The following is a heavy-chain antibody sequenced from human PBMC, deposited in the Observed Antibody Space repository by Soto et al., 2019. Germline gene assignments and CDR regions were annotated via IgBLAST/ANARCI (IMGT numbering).Heavy chain of an antibody. Sequence: LPLNCTVSGGAISRSSYYWGWIRQPPGKGLEWIGSIYYSGSTYYNPSLKSRVTISVDTSKNQFSLKLSSVTAADTAVYYCARLGYSDVYPYCGQGSLVTVSS. CDR1: GGAISRSSYY. J-gene: IGHJ1*01. CDR2: IYYSGST. D-gene: IGHD5-18*01. CDR3: ARLGYSDVYPY. V-gene: IGHV4-39*01.